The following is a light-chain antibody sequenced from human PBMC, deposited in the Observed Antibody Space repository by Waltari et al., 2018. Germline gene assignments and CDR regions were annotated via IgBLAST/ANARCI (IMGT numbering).Light chain of an antibody. J-gene: IGKJ3*01. CDR1: QSVGND. Sequence: EVVMTQSPATLSVSPGERVTLSCRARQSVGNDLAWYQQRPGQAPRLLIYSASTRAIGIPARFSGSGSGTEFTLTISGMESDDFAVYYCQHYHDWPPGAFGPGTKVD. V-gene: IGKV3-15*01. CDR2: SAS. CDR3: QHYHDWPPGA.